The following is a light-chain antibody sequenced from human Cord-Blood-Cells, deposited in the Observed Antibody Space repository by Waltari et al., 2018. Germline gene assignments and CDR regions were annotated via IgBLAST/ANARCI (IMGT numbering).Light chain of an antibody. CDR3: QAWDSSTEV. CDR1: KLGDKY. V-gene: IGLV3-1*01. Sequence: SYELTQPPSVSVSPGQTASITCSGDKLGDKYACWYLQKPGQSPVLVIYQDSKRTSGVPERFSGSNSGNTATLTISGTQAMDEADYYCQAWDSSTEVFGGGTKLTVL. CDR2: QDS. J-gene: IGLJ2*01.